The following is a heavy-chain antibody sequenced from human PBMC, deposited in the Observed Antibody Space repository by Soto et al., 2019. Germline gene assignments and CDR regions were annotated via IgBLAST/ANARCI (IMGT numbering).Heavy chain of an antibody. CDR1: GFTFSSYG. D-gene: IGHD6-19*01. Sequence: QVQLVESGGGVVQPGRSLRLSCAASGFTFSSYGMHWVRQAPGKGLEWVAVIWYDGSNKYYADSVKGRFTISRDNSKNTLYRQMNSLRAEDTAVYYCARGPLLAVAGTDYWGQGTLVTVAS. J-gene: IGHJ4*02. CDR2: IWYDGSNK. V-gene: IGHV3-33*01. CDR3: ARGPLLAVAGTDY.